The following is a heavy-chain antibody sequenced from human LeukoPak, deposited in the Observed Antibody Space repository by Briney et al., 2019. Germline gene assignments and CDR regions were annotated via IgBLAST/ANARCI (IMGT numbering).Heavy chain of an antibody. J-gene: IGHJ4*02. CDR3: ARDQMGYSSSLGY. V-gene: IGHV3-48*02. CDR1: GFTFSSYS. CDR2: ISSSSSTI. D-gene: IGHD6-13*01. Sequence: GRSLRLSCAASGFTFSSYSMNWVRQAPGKGLEWGSYISSSSSTIYYADSVKGRFTISRDNAKNSLYLQMNSLRDEDTAVYYCARDQMGYSSSLGYWGQGTLVTVCS.